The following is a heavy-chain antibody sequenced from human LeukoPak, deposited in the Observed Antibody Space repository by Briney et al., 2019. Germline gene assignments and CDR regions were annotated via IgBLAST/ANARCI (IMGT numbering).Heavy chain of an antibody. Sequence: SVKVSCKASGGIFSSYAISWVRQAPGQGPEWMGRIIPILGIANYAQKFQGRVTITADKSTSTAYMDLSSLRSEDTAVYYCARDLPPYYFDYWGQGTLVTVSS. CDR2: IIPILGIA. CDR3: ARDLPPYYFDY. J-gene: IGHJ4*02. V-gene: IGHV1-69*04. CDR1: GGIFSSYA.